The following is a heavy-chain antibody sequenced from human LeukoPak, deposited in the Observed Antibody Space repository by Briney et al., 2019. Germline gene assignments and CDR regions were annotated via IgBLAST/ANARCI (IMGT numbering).Heavy chain of an antibody. V-gene: IGHV3-74*01. CDR2: INSDGSST. CDR3: AREEYYDSSGSDY. Sequence: GGSLRLSCAASGFTFSSYWMHWVRQAPGKGLVWVSRINSDGSSTSYADSVKGRFTISRDNAKNTLYLQTNSLRAEDTAVYYCAREEYYDSSGSDYWGQGTLVTVSS. J-gene: IGHJ4*02. D-gene: IGHD3-22*01. CDR1: GFTFSSYW.